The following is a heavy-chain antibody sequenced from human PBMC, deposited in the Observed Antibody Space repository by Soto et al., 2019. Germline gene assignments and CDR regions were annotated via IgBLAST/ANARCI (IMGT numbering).Heavy chain of an antibody. CDR2: ISGSGDST. CDR3: AKRSSWYAAFEV. V-gene: IGHV3-23*01. J-gene: IGHJ3*01. D-gene: IGHD6-13*01. CDR1: GFTFSTHA. Sequence: GGSLRLSCAASGFTFSTHAMSWVRQAPGKGLDWVSAISGSGDSTFYADSVKGRFTISRDNSKNTLYLQMNSLRAEDTAVYYCAKRSSWYAAFEVWGQGTMVTVSS.